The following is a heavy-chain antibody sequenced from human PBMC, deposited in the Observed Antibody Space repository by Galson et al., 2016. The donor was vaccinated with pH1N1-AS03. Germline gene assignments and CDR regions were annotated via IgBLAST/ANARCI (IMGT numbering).Heavy chain of an antibody. CDR3: ARPKNGGNSQVNVFDL. CDR2: ISRSSSYT. Sequence: SLRLSCAASGFTFNIYAMNWVRQASGKGLEWVSSISRSSSYTYYADSVEGRFTISRDNAENSLYLQMNSLRDEDTAVYYCARPKNGGNSQVNVFDLWGQGTMVTVSS. D-gene: IGHD4-23*01. V-gene: IGHV3-21*01. J-gene: IGHJ3*01. CDR1: GFTFNIYA.